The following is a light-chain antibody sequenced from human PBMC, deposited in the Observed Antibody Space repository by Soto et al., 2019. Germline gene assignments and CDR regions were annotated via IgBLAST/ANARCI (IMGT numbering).Light chain of an antibody. CDR1: QTITNY. V-gene: IGKV1-39*01. CDR3: QQSYTTPHP. CDR2: AAS. Sequence: DIQMTQSPSSLSASVGDRVTITCRASQTITNYLSWYQQKLGKAPKLLIYAASSLQSGVPSRFTGSGSGTHFDLTITSLQPEDSATYYCQQSYTTPHPFGPGTMLEIK. J-gene: IGKJ2*01.